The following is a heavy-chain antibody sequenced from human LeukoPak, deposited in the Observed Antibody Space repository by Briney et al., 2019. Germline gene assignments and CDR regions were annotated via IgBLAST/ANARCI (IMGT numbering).Heavy chain of an antibody. V-gene: IGHV4-39*07. J-gene: IGHJ5*02. Sequence: SETLSLTCTVSGGSISSSSYYWGWIRQPPGKGLEWIGSIYYSGSTYYNPSLKSRVTISVDTSKNQFSLKLSSVTAADTAVYYCARDVGGWFDPWGQETLVTVSS. CDR2: IYYSGST. CDR3: ARDVGGWFDP. CDR1: GGSISSSSYY.